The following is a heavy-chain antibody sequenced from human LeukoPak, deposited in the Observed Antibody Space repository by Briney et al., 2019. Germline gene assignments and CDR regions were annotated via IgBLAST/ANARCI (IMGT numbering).Heavy chain of an antibody. CDR3: ARAPLGLRLGELSLSGDYFDY. J-gene: IGHJ4*02. CDR1: GGSISSGGYY. D-gene: IGHD3-16*02. CDR2: IYYSGST. V-gene: IGHV4-31*03. Sequence: SETLSLTCTVSGGSISSGGYYWSWIRQHPGKGLEWIGYIYYSGSTYYNPSLKSRVTISVDTSKNQFSLKLSSVTAADTAVYYCARAPLGLRLGELSLSGDYFDYWGQGTLVTVSS.